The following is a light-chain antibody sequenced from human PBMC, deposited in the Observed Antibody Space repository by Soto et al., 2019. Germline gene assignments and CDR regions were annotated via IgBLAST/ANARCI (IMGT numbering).Light chain of an antibody. CDR1: QSVSSSY. J-gene: IGKJ3*01. CDR3: QPYRSSPLFT. CDR2: GAS. Sequence: EIVLTQSPGTLSLSPGERATLSCRASQSVSSSYLAWYQQKPGQAPRLLIYGASSRATGIPDRVSGSGSGTDFTLTISRLEPEDFAVYYCQPYRSSPLFTFGTGTQVDIK. V-gene: IGKV3-20*01.